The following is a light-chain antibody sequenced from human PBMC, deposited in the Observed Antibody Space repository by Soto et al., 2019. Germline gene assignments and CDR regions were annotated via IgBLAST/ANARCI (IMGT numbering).Light chain of an antibody. J-gene: IGLJ1*01. CDR3: QSYDSTNYV. V-gene: IGLV2-8*01. Sequence: QSALTQPPSASGSPGQSVTISCTGTSSDVGGYNYVSWYQQHPGKAPKLMIYEDNQRPSGVPDRFSGSIDSSSNSASLTISGLKTEDEADYYCQSYDSTNYVFGTGTKLTVL. CDR2: EDN. CDR1: SSDVGGYNY.